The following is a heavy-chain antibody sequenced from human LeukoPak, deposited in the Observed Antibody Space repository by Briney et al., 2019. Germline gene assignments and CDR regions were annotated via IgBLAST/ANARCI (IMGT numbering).Heavy chain of an antibody. CDR2: IPYDGSNK. CDR3: ARESDACDY. V-gene: IGHV3-30-3*01. CDR1: GFTFSSYA. J-gene: IGHJ4*02. Sequence: GGSLRLSCAASGFTFSSYAMHWVRQAPGKGLEWVAVIPYDGSNKYYADSVKGRFTISRDNSKNTLYLQMNSLRAEDTAVYYCARESDACDYWGQGTLVTVSS. D-gene: IGHD2-2*01.